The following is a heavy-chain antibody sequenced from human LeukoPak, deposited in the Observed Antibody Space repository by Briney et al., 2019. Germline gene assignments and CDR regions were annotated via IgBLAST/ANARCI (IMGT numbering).Heavy chain of an antibody. CDR3: ARYRVFDYGDYACDY. J-gene: IGHJ4*02. CDR2: IIPIFGTA. D-gene: IGHD4-17*01. Sequence: GSSVKVSCKASGGTFSSYAISWVRQAPGQGLEWMGGIIPIFGTANYAQKFQGRVTITADESTSTAYMELRSLRSDDTAVYYCARYRVFDYGDYACDYWGQGTLVTVSS. V-gene: IGHV1-69*01. CDR1: GGTFSSYA.